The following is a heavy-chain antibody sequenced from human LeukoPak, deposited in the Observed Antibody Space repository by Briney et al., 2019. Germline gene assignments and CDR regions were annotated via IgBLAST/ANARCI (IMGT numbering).Heavy chain of an antibody. Sequence: SVKVSCKASGGTFSSYAISWVRQAPGQGLEWMGGIIPIFGTANYAQKFQGRVTITADESTGTAYMELSSLRSEDTAVYYCARTGPSYYYDSSGYYYEDYWGQGTLVTVSS. CDR3: ARTGPSYYYDSSGYYYEDY. J-gene: IGHJ4*02. V-gene: IGHV1-69*13. D-gene: IGHD3-22*01. CDR2: IIPIFGTA. CDR1: GGTFSSYA.